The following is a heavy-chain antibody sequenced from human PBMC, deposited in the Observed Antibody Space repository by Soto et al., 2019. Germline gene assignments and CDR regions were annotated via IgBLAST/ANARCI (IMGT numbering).Heavy chain of an antibody. J-gene: IGHJ3*02. CDR3: ARLFGREYDAFDI. Sequence: SETLSLTCPVSGGSISSYYLSWIRQPPGKGLEWIGYIYYSGSTNYNPSLKSRVTISVDTSKNQFSLKLSSVTAADTAVYYCARLFGREYDAFDIWGQGTMVTVSS. V-gene: IGHV4-59*08. CDR2: IYYSGST. D-gene: IGHD3-3*01. CDR1: GGSISSYY.